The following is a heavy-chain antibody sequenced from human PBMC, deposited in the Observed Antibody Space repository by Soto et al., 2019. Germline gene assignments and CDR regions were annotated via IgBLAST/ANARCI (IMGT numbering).Heavy chain of an antibody. J-gene: IGHJ5*02. V-gene: IGHV4-59*01. CDR2: IYYSGST. CDR1: GGSISGYY. Sequence: SETLSLTCTVSGGSISGYYWSWIRQPPGKGLEWIGYIYYSGSTNYNPSLKSRVTISVDTSKNQFSLKLNSVTAADTAVYYCARDILGCGGDCYEDPWGQGTLVTVSS. CDR3: ARDILGCGGDCYEDP. D-gene: IGHD2-21*02.